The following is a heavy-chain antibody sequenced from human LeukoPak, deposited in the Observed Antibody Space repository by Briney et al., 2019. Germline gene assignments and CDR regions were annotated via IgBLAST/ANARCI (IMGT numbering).Heavy chain of an antibody. CDR3: AKGYSGYDYAFDV. D-gene: IGHD5-12*01. CDR2: INPSGGST. J-gene: IGHJ3*01. Sequence: ASVKVSCKASGGTFSSYAISWVRQAPGQGLEWMGIINPSGGSTSYAQKFQGRVTMTRDTSTSTVYMELSSLRSEDTAIYFCAKGYSGYDYAFDVWGQGTMVTVSS. V-gene: IGHV1-46*01. CDR1: GGTFSSYA.